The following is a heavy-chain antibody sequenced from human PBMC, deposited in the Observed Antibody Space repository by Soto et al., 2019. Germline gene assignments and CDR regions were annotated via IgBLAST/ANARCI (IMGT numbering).Heavy chain of an antibody. J-gene: IGHJ4*02. CDR1: GFTFSTHS. Sequence: EVQLLESGGGLVKPGGSLRLSCAASGFTFSTHSMNWVRQAPGKGLEWVSCINTSGDIIYYADSVKGRFTISRDNAKNPLYLQMNSLRAEDTAVYFCARDSPSPGISPIDYWGQGTLVAVSS. V-gene: IGHV3-21*01. CDR2: INTSGDII. CDR3: ARDSPSPGISPIDY.